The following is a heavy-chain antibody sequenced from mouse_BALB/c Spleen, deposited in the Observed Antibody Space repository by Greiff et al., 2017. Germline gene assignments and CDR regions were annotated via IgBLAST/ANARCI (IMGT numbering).Heavy chain of an antibody. V-gene: IGHV1-5*01. CDR1: GYTFTSYW. Sequence: VQLRQSGTVLARPGASVKMSCKASGYTFTSYWMHWVKQRPGQGLEWIGAIYPGNSDTSYNQKFKGKAKLTAVTSTSTAYMELSSLTNEDSAVYYCTRGGYGNYDWFAYWGQGTLDTVSA. CDR2: IYPGNSDT. CDR3: TRGGYGNYDWFAY. J-gene: IGHJ3*01. D-gene: IGHD2-10*02.